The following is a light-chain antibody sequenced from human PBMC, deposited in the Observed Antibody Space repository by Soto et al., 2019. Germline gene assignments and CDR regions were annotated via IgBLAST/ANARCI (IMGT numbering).Light chain of an antibody. Sequence: EIVLTQSPGTLSVSPGQRATLSCRASQSVSSSFLAWYQQKPGQAPRLLIYGASSRATGIPDRFSGSESGTAFTLTISRLEPEGFAVYYCQQYGSSPYTFGQGTKLEIK. CDR2: GAS. CDR3: QQYGSSPYT. CDR1: QSVSSSF. V-gene: IGKV3-20*01. J-gene: IGKJ2*01.